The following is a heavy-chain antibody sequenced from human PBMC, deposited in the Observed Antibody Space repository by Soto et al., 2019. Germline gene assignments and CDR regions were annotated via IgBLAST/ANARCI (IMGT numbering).Heavy chain of an antibody. CDR2: ISYSGNT. CDR1: GGSIGSDGYY. Sequence: QVQLQESGPGLVKPSQTLSLTCTVSGGSIGSDGYYWNWIRRHPGKGLEWIGYISYSGNTYYSPSLKSRIIIPLDTSKNQFSLKLSSVTAADTAVYYCTRGGEGYYGSGNFFFDYWGQGTLVTVSS. J-gene: IGHJ4*02. V-gene: IGHV4-31*03. CDR3: TRGGEGYYGSGNFFFDY. D-gene: IGHD3-10*01.